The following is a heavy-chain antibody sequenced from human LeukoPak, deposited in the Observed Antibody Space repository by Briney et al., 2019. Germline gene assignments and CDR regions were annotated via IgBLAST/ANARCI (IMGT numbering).Heavy chain of an antibody. CDR3: AKGYPTSLDY. V-gene: IGHV3-23*01. J-gene: IGHJ4*02. CDR2: ISGSGDST. CDR1: GFIFSTYA. D-gene: IGHD1-26*01. Sequence: GGSLRLSCAASGFIFSTYAMSWVRQAPGKGLEWVSGISGSGDSTYYADSVKGRFTISRDNSKNTLYLQMNSLRAEDTAVHYCAKGYPTSLDYWGQGTLVTVSS.